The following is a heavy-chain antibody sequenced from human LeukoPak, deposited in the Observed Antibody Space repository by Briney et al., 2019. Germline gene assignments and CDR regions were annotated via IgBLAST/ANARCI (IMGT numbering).Heavy chain of an antibody. Sequence: SETLSLTCTVSGGSISSSSYYWGWIRQPPGKGLEWIGSIYYSGSTYYTPSLKSRVTISVDTSKNQFSLKLSSVTAADTAVYYCARQGAAAGTWFDYWGQGTLVTVSS. D-gene: IGHD6-13*01. V-gene: IGHV4-39*01. CDR2: IYYSGST. J-gene: IGHJ4*02. CDR3: ARQGAAAGTWFDY. CDR1: GGSISSSSYY.